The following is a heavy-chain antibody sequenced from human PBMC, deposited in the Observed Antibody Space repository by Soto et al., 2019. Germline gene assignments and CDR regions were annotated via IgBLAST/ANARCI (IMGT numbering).Heavy chain of an antibody. CDR1: GGTFSSYT. J-gene: IGHJ6*02. D-gene: IGHD2-15*01. V-gene: IGHV1-69*02. CDR2: IIPILGIA. CDR3: AGAGWSYYYCYGIDV. Sequence: QVQLVQSGAEVKKPGSSVKVSCKASGGTFSSYTISWVRQAPGQGLGWMGRIIPILGIANYAQKFQGRVTLTADKCTSTAYVELSSVSCEDTAVYYCAGAGWSYYYCYGIDVWGQGTTVTVSS.